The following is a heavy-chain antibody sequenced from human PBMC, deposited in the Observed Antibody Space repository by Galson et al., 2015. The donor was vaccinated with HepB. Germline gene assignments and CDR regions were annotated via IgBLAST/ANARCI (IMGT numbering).Heavy chain of an antibody. CDR3: ARIPPRQGYCSSTSCYRYYYYMDV. V-gene: IGHV4-34*01. CDR2: INPSGST. J-gene: IGHJ6*03. Sequence: SEPLSLTCAVYGGSFSVYYWSWIRQPPGKGLEWIGGINPSGSTNYNPSLKSRVTISVGTSKNQFSLKLSSVTAADTAVYYCARIPPRQGYCSSTSCYRYYYYMDVWGKGTTVTVSS. CDR1: GGSFSVYY. D-gene: IGHD2-2*01.